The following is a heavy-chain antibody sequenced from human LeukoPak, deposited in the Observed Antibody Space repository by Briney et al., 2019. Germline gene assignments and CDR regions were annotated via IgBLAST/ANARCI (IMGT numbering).Heavy chain of an antibody. V-gene: IGHV3-64*04. CDR1: GFSFSDSA. CDR2: ISNNGDST. D-gene: IGHD3-22*01. J-gene: IGHJ4*02. CDR3: ARELPPVVNFYFDS. Sequence: GGSLRLSCSVSGFSFSDSAMHWVRQAPGKGLEYISAISNNGDSTYNVDSVKGRFTISRDNSKNTLYLEMNSLRAEDTAVYYCARELPPVVNFYFDSWGQGALGTASS.